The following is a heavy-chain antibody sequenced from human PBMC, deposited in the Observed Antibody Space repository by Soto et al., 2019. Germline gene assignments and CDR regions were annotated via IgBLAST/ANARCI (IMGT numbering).Heavy chain of an antibody. V-gene: IGHV3-33*01. CDR1: GFTFSSYG. J-gene: IGHJ4*02. CDR3: AAWAEGATEVH. Sequence: PGGSLRLSCAASGFTFSSYGMHWVRQAPGKGLEWVAVIWYDGSNKYYADSVKGRFTISRDNSKNTLYLQMNSLRAEDTAVYYCAAWAEGATEVHWGQGTLVTVSS. D-gene: IGHD2-15*01. CDR2: IWYDGSNK.